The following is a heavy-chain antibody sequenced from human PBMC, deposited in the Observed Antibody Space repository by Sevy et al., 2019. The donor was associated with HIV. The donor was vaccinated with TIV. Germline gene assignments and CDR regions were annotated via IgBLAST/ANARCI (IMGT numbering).Heavy chain of an antibody. D-gene: IGHD3-16*01. V-gene: IGHV3-23*01. CDR1: GFTFSNYG. CDR3: ASGDITMITDLDY. CDR2: INNGGST. J-gene: IGHJ4*02. Sequence: GGSLRLSCGASGFTFSNYGMSWVRQAPGKGPEWVSGINNGGSTYYADSVKGWFTISRNNSKKMVFLQMNSLGAEDTAVYYGASGDITMITDLDYWGQGAMVTVSS.